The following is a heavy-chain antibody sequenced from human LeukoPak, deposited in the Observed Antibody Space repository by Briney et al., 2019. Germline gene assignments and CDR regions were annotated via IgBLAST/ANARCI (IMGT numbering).Heavy chain of an antibody. CDR2: IYYSGST. CDR3: ARLGGLGALDY. J-gene: IGHJ4*02. V-gene: IGHV4-39*01. D-gene: IGHD1-26*01. CDR1: GGSISSSSYY. Sequence: SETLSLTCTVSGGSISSSSYYWGWIRQPPGKGLEWIGSIYYSGSTYINPSLKSRVTISVDTSKNQFSLTLSSVTAADTAVYYCARLGGLGALDYWGQGTLVTVSS.